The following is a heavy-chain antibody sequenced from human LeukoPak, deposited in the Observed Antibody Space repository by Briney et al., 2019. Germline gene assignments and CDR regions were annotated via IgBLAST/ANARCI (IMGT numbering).Heavy chain of an antibody. CDR2: INTNTGNP. J-gene: IGHJ6*02. D-gene: IGHD3-10*01. Sequence: ASVKVSCKASGYTFTSYDINWVRQATGQGLEWMGWINTNTGNPTYAQGFTGRFVFSLDTSVSTAYLQISSLKAEDTAVYYCARSTYYYGSGRSYGMDVWGQGTTVTVSS. V-gene: IGHV7-4-1*02. CDR3: ARSTYYYGSGRSYGMDV. CDR1: GYTFTSYD.